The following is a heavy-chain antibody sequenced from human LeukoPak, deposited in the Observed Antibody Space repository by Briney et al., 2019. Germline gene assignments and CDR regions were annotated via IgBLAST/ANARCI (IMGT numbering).Heavy chain of an antibody. D-gene: IGHD2-8*02. CDR1: RAAVKTYS. V-gene: IGHV4-59*08. J-gene: IGHJ6*02. CDR2: VSYSGAA. Sequence: SETLTLTCTVSRAAVKTYSWSWIRQPPGKGLEWVGLVSYSGAANYNPSLKSRLTISVHTSNNQFSLPLSSVTAADTAVYYCARHPTGPGGMDVWGQGTTLTVSS. CDR3: ARHPTGPGGMDV.